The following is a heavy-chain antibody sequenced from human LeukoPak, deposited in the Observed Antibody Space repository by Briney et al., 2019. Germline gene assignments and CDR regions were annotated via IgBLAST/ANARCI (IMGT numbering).Heavy chain of an antibody. CDR1: GFTFSSYS. J-gene: IGHJ4*02. V-gene: IGHV3-21*01. D-gene: IGHD5-12*01. Sequence: GGSLRLSCAASGFTFSSYSMNWVRQAPGKGLEWVSSISSSSSYIYYADSVKGRFTISRDNAKNSLYLQMNSLRAEDTAVYYCARDRVVATIGWVDYWGQGTLVTV. CDR3: ARDRVVATIGWVDY. CDR2: ISSSSSYI.